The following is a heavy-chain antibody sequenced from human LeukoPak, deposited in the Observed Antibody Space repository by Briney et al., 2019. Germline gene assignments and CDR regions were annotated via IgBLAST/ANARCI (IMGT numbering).Heavy chain of an antibody. Sequence: KPSEALSLTCTGTGGSISNYYWSWIRQPPGKGLEWIGYIYYSGSTTYNPSLKSRLTISLHTSENQFSLNLSSVSDADTALFYWARHLSAGRPAFDIWGQGAMVAVSS. D-gene: IGHD2-15*01. V-gene: IGHV4-59*08. CDR2: IYYSGST. J-gene: IGHJ3*02. CDR3: ARHLSAGRPAFDI. CDR1: GGSISNYY.